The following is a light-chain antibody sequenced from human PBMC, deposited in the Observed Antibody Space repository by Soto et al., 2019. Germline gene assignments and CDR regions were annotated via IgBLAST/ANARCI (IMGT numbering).Light chain of an antibody. Sequence: VLTQPASVSGPPGQSITISCTGTSSDVGGYGSVSWYQQHPGKAPKLMIYEVSNRPSGVSNRFSGSKSGNTASLTISGLQAEDDADYYCSSYTSSGTYVFGTGTKVTVL. CDR3: SSYTSSGTYV. CDR1: SSDVGGYGS. J-gene: IGLJ1*01. CDR2: EVS. V-gene: IGLV2-14*01.